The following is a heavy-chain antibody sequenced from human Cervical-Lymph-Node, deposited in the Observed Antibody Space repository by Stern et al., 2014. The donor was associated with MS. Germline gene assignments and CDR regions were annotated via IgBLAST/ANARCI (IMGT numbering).Heavy chain of an antibody. V-gene: IGHV1-46*01. CDR3: AIVYSSSSRYYYFDY. CDR2: IKPSDGAT. D-gene: IGHD6-6*01. Sequence: VQLVESGAEVKKPGASVKVSCKASGYTFTTYYMHWVRQAPGQGLEWMGLIKPSDGATSYAQKFKGRVTMNRRTPTSTVYMAQSSLTSEDTAMYYCAIVYSSSSRYYYFDYWGQGTLVPVSS. CDR1: GYTFTTYY. J-gene: IGHJ4*02.